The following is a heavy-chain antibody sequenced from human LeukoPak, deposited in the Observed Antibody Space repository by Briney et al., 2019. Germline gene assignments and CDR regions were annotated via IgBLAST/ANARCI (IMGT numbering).Heavy chain of an antibody. J-gene: IGHJ4*02. CDR2: INPNSGGT. CDR3: ARVGIAAGTFSFDY. CDR1: GYTFTGYY. Sequence: ASVKVSCKASGYTFTGYYMHWVRQAPGQGVEWMGWINPNSGGTNYAQKFQGRVTMTRDTSISTAYMELSRLRSDDTAVYYCARVGIAAGTFSFDYWGQGTLVTVSS. V-gene: IGHV1-2*02. D-gene: IGHD6-13*01.